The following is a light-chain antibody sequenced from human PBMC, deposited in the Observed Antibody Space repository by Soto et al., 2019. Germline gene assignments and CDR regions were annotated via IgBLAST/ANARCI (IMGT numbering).Light chain of an antibody. CDR2: SAS. J-gene: IGKJ1*01. V-gene: IGKV3-15*01. CDR1: QNIGRN. Sequence: VMTHSPATLFVSPGVRATLSCWASQNIGRNLAWYQQKPGQAPRLLIHSASTRATGIPATFSGSGSGTDFTLTITTLEPEDFAVYYCQQYGSSPRTFGLGTNVDI. CDR3: QQYGSSPRT.